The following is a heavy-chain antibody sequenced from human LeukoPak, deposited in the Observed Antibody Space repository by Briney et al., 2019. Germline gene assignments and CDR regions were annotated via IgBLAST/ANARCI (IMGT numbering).Heavy chain of an antibody. CDR2: IYHSGST. D-gene: IGHD3-9*01. V-gene: IGHV4-30-2*01. CDR3: ARGSSDILSYFDY. CDR1: GGSISSGGYS. J-gene: IGHJ4*02. Sequence: PSETLSLTCAVSGGSISSGGYSWSWIRQPPGKGLEWIGYIYHSGSTYYNPSLKSQVTISVDRSKNQFSLKLSSVTAADTAVYYCARGSSDILSYFDYWGQGTLVTVSS.